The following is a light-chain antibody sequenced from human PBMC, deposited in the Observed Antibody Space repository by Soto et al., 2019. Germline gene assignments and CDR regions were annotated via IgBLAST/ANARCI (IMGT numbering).Light chain of an antibody. V-gene: IGKV3-15*01. CDR1: QSVSSN. J-gene: IGKJ1*01. CDR2: GAT. Sequence: EIVLTQSPGTLSLSPGERATLSCRASQSVSSNLAWYQQKPGQAPRLLIHGATTRATGIPARFSGSGSGTEFTLTISSLQSEDFAVYYCQQYNNWPRTFGQGTKVDI. CDR3: QQYNNWPRT.